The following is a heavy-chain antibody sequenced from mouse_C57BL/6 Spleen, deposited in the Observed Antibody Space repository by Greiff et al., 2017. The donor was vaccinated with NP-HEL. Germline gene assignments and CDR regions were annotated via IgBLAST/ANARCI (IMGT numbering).Heavy chain of an antibody. Sequence: EVKLVESVAELVRPGASVKLSCTASGFNIKNNYMHWVKQRPEQGLEWIGRIDPANGNTKYAPKFQGKATITADTSSNTAYLPLSSLTSEDTAIYYCVQTAQSWFAYWGQGTLVTVSA. CDR2: IDPANGNT. J-gene: IGHJ3*01. CDR1: GFNIKNNY. V-gene: IGHV14-3*01. D-gene: IGHD3-2*02. CDR3: VQTAQSWFAY.